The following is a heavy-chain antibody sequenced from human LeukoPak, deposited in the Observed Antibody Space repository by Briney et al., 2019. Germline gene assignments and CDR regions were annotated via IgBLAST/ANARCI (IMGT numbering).Heavy chain of an antibody. J-gene: IGHJ6*02. CDR1: GFAFRSQA. CDR3: AKDLGAIVVGGMDV. D-gene: IGHD3-22*01. CDR2: ISDSGDTT. Sequence: GGSLRLSCAASGFAFRSQAMGWVRQAPGKGLEWVSVISDSGDTTYYADSVKGRFTISRDNSKNTLYLQMNSLRAEDTAVYYCAKDLGAIVVGGMDVWGQGTTVTVSS. V-gene: IGHV3-23*01.